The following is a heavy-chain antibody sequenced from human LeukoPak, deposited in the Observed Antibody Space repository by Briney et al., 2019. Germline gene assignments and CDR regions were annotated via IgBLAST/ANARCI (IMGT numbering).Heavy chain of an antibody. CDR2: INSDGSST. CDR1: GFTFSSYW. J-gene: IGHJ4*02. Sequence: PGGSLRLSCAASGFTFSSYWMHSVRQAPEKGLVWVSHINSDGSSTGYADSVKGRFTISRDNAKNTLYLQMNSLRADDAAVYYCAREPSTAAAGNGINYWGQGTLVTVSS. V-gene: IGHV3-74*01. D-gene: IGHD6-13*01. CDR3: AREPSTAAAGNGINY.